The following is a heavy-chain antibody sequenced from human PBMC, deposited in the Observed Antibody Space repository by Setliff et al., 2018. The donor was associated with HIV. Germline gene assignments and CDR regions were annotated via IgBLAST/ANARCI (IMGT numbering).Heavy chain of an antibody. Sequence: ASVKVSCKASGGTFSSYAISWVRQAPGQGLEWMGGIIPIFNTANYAQKFQGRVTITADESTSTAYMELSSLRSEDTAVYYCARIVRPSYYYYYCMDVWGKGTTVTVSS. V-gene: IGHV1-69*13. J-gene: IGHJ6*03. CDR3: ARIVRPSYYYYYCMDV. CDR1: GGTFSSYA. D-gene: IGHD3-10*02. CDR2: IIPIFNTA.